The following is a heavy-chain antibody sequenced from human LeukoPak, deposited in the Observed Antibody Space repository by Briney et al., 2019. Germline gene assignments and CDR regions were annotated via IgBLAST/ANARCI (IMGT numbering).Heavy chain of an antibody. CDR1: AGTFSSYA. D-gene: IGHD1-26*01. Sequence: SVKLSCKVSAGTFSSYAISWVRQAPGDGLEWMGRIIPIFGTANYAQKFQGRVSITTDESTSTAYMELSSLRSEDTAVYYCARGPWELLYYFDYWGQGTLVTVSS. J-gene: IGHJ4*02. CDR2: IIPIFGTA. CDR3: ARGPWELLYYFDY. V-gene: IGHV1-69*05.